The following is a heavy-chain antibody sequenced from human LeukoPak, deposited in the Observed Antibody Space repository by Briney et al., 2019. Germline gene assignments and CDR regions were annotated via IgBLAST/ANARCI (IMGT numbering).Heavy chain of an antibody. Sequence: PSETLSLTCAVYGGSFSGYYWSWIRQPPGKGLEWIGEINHSGSTNCNPSLKSRVTISVDTSKNQFSLKLSSVTAADTAVYYCARDSHRYCSGGSCYPPGYYYYMDVWGKGTTVTISS. CDR3: ARDSHRYCSGGSCYPPGYYYYMDV. CDR2: INHSGST. V-gene: IGHV4-34*01. D-gene: IGHD2-15*01. J-gene: IGHJ6*03. CDR1: GGSFSGYY.